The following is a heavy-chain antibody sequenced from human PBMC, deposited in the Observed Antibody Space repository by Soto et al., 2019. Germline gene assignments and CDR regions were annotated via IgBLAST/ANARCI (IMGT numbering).Heavy chain of an antibody. CDR1: GGSISSSSYY. D-gene: IGHD3-22*01. CDR3: ARGFMYYYDSSGYYGWDY. J-gene: IGHJ4*02. V-gene: IGHV4-39*01. CDR2: IYDGGST. Sequence: SETLSLTCTVSGGSISSSSYYWGWIRQPPGKGLEWIGSIYDGGSTYYNPSLKSRVTISVDTSKNQFSLKLSSVTAADTAVYYCARGFMYYYDSSGYYGWDYWGQGTLVTVSS.